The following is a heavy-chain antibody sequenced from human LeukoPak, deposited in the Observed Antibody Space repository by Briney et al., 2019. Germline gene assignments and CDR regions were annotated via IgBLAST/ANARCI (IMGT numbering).Heavy chain of an antibody. Sequence: SETLSLTCTVPGGPISSYYWSWIRQPPAKVQEWIGYTYSSVSTNYNPSLKSQVTISVDTPKNQSSLKLGALTAADTAVYYCASFPGPDAFDIWGQGTMVTVSS. CDR2: TYSSVST. V-gene: IGHV4-59*13. CDR1: GGPISSYY. CDR3: ASFPGPDAFDI. J-gene: IGHJ3*02.